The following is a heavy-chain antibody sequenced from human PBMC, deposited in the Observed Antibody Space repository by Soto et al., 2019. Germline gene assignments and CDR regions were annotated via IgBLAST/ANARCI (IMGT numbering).Heavy chain of an antibody. V-gene: IGHV3-21*01. CDR2: ISSSSSYI. Sequence: GSLRLSCAASGFTFSSYSMNWVRQAPGKGLEWVSSISSSSSYIYYADSVKGRFTISRDNAKNSLYLQMNSLRAEDTAVYYCARDLPLHTTGYCSSTSCYKEHWFDPWGQGTLVTVSS. J-gene: IGHJ5*02. D-gene: IGHD2-2*02. CDR3: ARDLPLHTTGYCSSTSCYKEHWFDP. CDR1: GFTFSSYS.